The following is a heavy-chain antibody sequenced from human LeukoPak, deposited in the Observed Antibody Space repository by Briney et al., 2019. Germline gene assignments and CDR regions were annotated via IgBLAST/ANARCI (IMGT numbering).Heavy chain of an antibody. J-gene: IGHJ4*02. CDR3: ARDRGAGYSSSWYNY. CDR2: ISAYNGNT. Sequence: GASVKVSCKASGGTFSSYAISWVRQAPGQGLEWMGWISAYNGNTNYAQKLQGRVTMTTDTSTSTAYMELRSLRSDDTAVYYCARDRGAGYSSSWYNYWGQGTLVTVSS. CDR1: GGTFSSYA. D-gene: IGHD6-13*01. V-gene: IGHV1-18*01.